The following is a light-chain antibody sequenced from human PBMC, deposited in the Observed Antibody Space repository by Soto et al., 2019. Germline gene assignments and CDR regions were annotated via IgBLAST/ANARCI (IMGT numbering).Light chain of an antibody. V-gene: IGKV1-5*03. CDR3: QQYNTYSSLT. CDR1: QSIGSW. CDR2: KAS. J-gene: IGKJ4*01. Sequence: DIQMTLSPSILSASVGDRVTITCRASQSIGSWLAWYQHKPGKAPKLLIYKASSLESGVPLRFSGSGSGTEFTLTISSLQRDDFATYYCQQYNTYSSLTFGGGTKVDIK.